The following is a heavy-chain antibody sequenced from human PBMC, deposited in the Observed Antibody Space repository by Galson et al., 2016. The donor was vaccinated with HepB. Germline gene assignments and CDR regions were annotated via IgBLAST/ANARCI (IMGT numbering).Heavy chain of an antibody. CDR1: LDTISITGYF. J-gene: IGHJ4*02. D-gene: IGHD6-13*01. V-gene: IGHV4-31*03. CDR3: ARYGSWTGFDY. Sequence: TLSLTCTVSLDTISITGYFWSWIRQVPGGGLEWIGYISHSGSVYLNPSLKSRSVISVDTSKNQFSLDVGSVTATDTAVYFCARYGSWTGFDYWGRGILVTVSS. CDR2: ISHSGSV.